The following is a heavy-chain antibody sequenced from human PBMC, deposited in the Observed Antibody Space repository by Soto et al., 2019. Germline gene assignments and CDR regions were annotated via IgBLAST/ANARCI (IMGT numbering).Heavy chain of an antibody. Sequence: SETLCFTCTVSGGSVSSGSYYWSLIRLPPGKGLEWIGYLYYSGSTNYNPSLKSRLTISVKTPKNQVSLKLSSVTAEDTAVSYCGRLSGNDFWSGRGWGMDVWGQGTTVTVSS. CDR2: LYYSGST. V-gene: IGHV4-61*01. D-gene: IGHD3-3*01. CDR3: GRLSGNDFWSGRGWGMDV. CDR1: GGSVSSGSYY. J-gene: IGHJ6*02.